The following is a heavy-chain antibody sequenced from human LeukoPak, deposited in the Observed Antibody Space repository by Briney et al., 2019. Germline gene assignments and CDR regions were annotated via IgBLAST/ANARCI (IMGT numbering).Heavy chain of an antibody. J-gene: IGHJ4*02. CDR3: ARVRREMASKYYFDY. CDR2: IIPIFGTA. Sequence: GSSEKVSCKASGGTFSSYAISWVRQAPGQGLEWMGGIIPIFGTANYAQKFQGRVTITTDESTSTAYMELSSLRSEDTAVYYCARVRREMASKYYFDYWGQGTLVTVSS. V-gene: IGHV1-69*05. D-gene: IGHD5-24*01. CDR1: GGTFSSYA.